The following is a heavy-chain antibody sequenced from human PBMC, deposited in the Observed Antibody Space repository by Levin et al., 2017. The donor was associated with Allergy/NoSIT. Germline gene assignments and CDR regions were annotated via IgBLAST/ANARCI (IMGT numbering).Heavy chain of an antibody. CDR3: ARGSGFHSGGEFDY. CDR2: ISRRNIHI. D-gene: IGHD3-10*01. J-gene: IGHJ4*02. Sequence: GGSLRLSCAASGFNFNNYDMSWVRQAPGKGLEWVSSISRRNIHIYYADSLKGRFTISRDNAENSLYLQMNSLRAEDTAVYSCARGSGFHSGGEFDYWGQGTLLTVSS. V-gene: IGHV3-21*01. CDR1: GFNFNNYD.